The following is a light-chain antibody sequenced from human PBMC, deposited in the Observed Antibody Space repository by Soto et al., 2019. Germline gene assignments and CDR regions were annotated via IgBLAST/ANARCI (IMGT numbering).Light chain of an antibody. CDR3: CSYAGTTTYGGSTSYA. J-gene: IGLJ1*01. CDR1: SSDVGSYNL. Sequence: QSARTHPASVSGSPGQSITISCTGTSSDVGSYNLVSWYQQPPGKAPKLMIYEVNKRPSGLSNRFSGSKSGNTASLTISGLQAEDEADYFCCSYAGTTTYGGSTSYAFGTGTKLTVL. V-gene: IGLV2-23*02. CDR2: EVN.